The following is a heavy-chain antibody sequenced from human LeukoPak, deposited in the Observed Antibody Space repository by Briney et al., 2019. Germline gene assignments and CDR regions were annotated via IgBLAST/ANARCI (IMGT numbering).Heavy chain of an antibody. V-gene: IGHV4-38-2*01. D-gene: IGHD2-21*01. J-gene: IGHJ5*02. CDR2: IYHSGST. CDR1: GYSISSGYY. CDR3: ARHGAYCGGDCYSGGRFDP. Sequence: PSETLSLTCAVSGYSISSGYYWGWIRQPPGKGLEWIGSIYHSGSTYYNSSLKSRVTISVDTSKNQFSLKLSSVTAADTAVYYCARHGAYCGGDCYSGGRFDPWGQGTLVTVSS.